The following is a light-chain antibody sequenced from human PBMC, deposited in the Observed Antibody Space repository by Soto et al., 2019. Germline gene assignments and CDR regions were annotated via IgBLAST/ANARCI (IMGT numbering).Light chain of an antibody. CDR1: QYIRTF. V-gene: IGKV1-39*01. CDR3: KQGYSNPLK. J-gene: IGKJ4*02. Sequence: DIQMTQSPSSLSASVGDRVSITCRATQYIRTFLNWYQQKPGEAPNLLIFDASCLQSGVPSRFSGSGSVTDFTLTISSLQPEDFATYYCKQGYSNPLKFCGGTKV. CDR2: DAS.